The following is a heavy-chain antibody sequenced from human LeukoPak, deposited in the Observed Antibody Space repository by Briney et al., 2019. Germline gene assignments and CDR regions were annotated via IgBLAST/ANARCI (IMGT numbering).Heavy chain of an antibody. D-gene: IGHD6-13*01. CDR2: ISASGHDT. CDR1: GFTFSNYA. Sequence: GGSLRLSCAASGFTFSNYAMSWVRQTPGKGLEWVSGISASGHDTYYADSVKGRFTISRDNSKNTLYLQMNSLRVEDTAVYYCAKPPPDSSSWLFDYWGQGTLVTVSS. CDR3: AKPPPDSSSWLFDY. J-gene: IGHJ4*02. V-gene: IGHV3-23*01.